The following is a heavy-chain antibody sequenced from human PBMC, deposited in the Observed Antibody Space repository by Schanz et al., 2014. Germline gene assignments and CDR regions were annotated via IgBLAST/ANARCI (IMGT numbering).Heavy chain of an antibody. Sequence: QVPLQESGPGLVKPSETLSLTCSVSGGDIGNYYWSWIRQPPGKGLEWIGYIHQSGGTNYNPSLKSRVTILVDPSKNQFSLRPPSLTAADTAVYYCAKFLYDDPSWGQGTLVTVSS. V-gene: IGHV4-59*08. CDR1: GGDIGNYY. D-gene: IGHD3-3*01. CDR2: IHQSGGT. J-gene: IGHJ5*02. CDR3: AKFLYDDPS.